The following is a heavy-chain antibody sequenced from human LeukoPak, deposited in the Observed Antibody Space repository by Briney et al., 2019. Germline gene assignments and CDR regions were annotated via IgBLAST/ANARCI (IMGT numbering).Heavy chain of an antibody. Sequence: GGSLRLSCAASGFTFSGYWMHWVDQPPGKGLVWVSVINGDGSRTIYADSVKGRFTISRDNAKNTLYLQMASLTAEDTAVYYCSRGNYFDYWGQGALVTVSS. V-gene: IGHV3-74*01. CDR2: INGDGSRT. CDR1: GFTFSGYW. J-gene: IGHJ4*02. CDR3: SRGNYFDY.